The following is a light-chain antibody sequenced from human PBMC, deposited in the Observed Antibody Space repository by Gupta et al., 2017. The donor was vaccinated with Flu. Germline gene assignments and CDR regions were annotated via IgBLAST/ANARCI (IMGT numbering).Light chain of an antibody. CDR1: SSDVGGYNY. CDR2: EVS. CDR3: SSYTSSSTPSWV. V-gene: IGLV2-14*01. J-gene: IGLJ3*02. Sequence: TISCTGTSSDVGGYNYVSWYQQHPGKAPKLMIYEVSNRPSGVSNRFSGSKSGNTASLTISGLQAEDEADYYGSSYTSSSTPSWVFGGGTKL.